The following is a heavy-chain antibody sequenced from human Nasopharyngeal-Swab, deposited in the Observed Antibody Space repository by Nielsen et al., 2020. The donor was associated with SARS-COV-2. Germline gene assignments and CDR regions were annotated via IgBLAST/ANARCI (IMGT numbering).Heavy chain of an antibody. J-gene: IGHJ6*03. V-gene: IGHV3-30-3*01. CDR2: ISYDGSNK. Sequence: GGSLRLSCAASGFTFSSYAVHWVRQAPDKGLEWVAVISYDGSNKYYADSVKGRFTISRDNSKNTLYLQMDSLRAEDTAVYYCARGRYCSTTSCYAAYYYHYVDVWDKGTMVTVSS. CDR1: GFTFSSYA. D-gene: IGHD2-2*01. CDR3: ARGRYCSTTSCYAAYYYHYVDV.